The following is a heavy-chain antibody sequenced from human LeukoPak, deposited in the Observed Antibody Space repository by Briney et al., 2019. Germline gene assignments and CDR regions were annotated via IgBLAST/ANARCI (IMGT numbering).Heavy chain of an antibody. V-gene: IGHV3-23*01. CDR2: ISDSGGSR. CDR3: AKVRSSGYSYGLLDY. CDR1: GFTFGNYA. Sequence: PGGSLRLSCAASGFTFGNYAMSWVRQAPGKGLQWVSGISDSGGSRYYADSVKGRFTISRDNSKNTLYLQMNSLRAEDTAVYYCAKVRSSGYSYGLLDYWGQGTLVTVSS. J-gene: IGHJ4*02. D-gene: IGHD5-18*01.